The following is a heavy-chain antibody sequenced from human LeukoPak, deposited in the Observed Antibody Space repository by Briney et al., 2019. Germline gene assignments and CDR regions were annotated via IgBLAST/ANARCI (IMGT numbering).Heavy chain of an antibody. D-gene: IGHD3-9*01. Sequence: PSETLSLTCTVSGGSISSYYWSWIRQPPGKGLEWIRYIYYSGSTNYNPSLKSRVTISVDTSKNQFSLKLSSVTAADTAVYYCARFTYYDILTGYRNRNYFDYWGQGTLVTVSS. V-gene: IGHV4-59*01. J-gene: IGHJ4*02. CDR1: GGSISSYY. CDR2: IYYSGST. CDR3: ARFTYYDILTGYRNRNYFDY.